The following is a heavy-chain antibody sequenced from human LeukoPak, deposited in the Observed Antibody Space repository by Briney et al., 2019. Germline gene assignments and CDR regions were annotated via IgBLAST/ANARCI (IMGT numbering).Heavy chain of an antibody. CDR1: GYTLTELS. J-gene: IGHJ3*02. Sequence: ASVKVSCKVSGYTLTELSMHWVRQAPGKGLEWMGGFDPEDGETIYAQKFQGRVTMTRNTSISTAYMELSSLRSEDTAVYYCARGLFSYYGSGSYIAFDIWGQGTMVTVSS. CDR3: ARGLFSYYGSGSYIAFDI. V-gene: IGHV1-24*01. D-gene: IGHD3-10*01. CDR2: FDPEDGET.